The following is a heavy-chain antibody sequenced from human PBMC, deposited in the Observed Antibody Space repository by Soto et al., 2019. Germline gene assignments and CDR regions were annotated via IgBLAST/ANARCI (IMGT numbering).Heavy chain of an antibody. D-gene: IGHD5-12*01. CDR3: ARQYSGYDALDF. CDR1: GYTFTGYY. V-gene: IGHV1-2*04. CDR2: INPNSGGT. J-gene: IGHJ4*02. Sequence: QVQLVQSGAEVKKPGASVKVSCKASGYTFTGYYMHWVRQAPGQGLEWMGWINPNSGGTNYAQKFQGWVTMTRDTSICTAYMEPSRLRSDDTAVYYCARQYSGYDALDFWGQGTLVTVSS.